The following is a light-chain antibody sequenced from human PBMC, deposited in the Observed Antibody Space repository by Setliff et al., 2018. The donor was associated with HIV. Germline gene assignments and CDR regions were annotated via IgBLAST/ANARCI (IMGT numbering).Light chain of an antibody. Sequence: QSALTQPASVSGSPGQSITIPCTGTSSDVGSFKLVSWYQQYPGKAPRVLIYEVSKRPSGISGRFSGSVSGNTASLKISGLQSEDEADYYCCAYAGSYGFGTGTKV. CDR3: CAYAGSYG. V-gene: IGLV2-23*02. J-gene: IGLJ1*01. CDR1: SSDVGSFKL. CDR2: EVS.